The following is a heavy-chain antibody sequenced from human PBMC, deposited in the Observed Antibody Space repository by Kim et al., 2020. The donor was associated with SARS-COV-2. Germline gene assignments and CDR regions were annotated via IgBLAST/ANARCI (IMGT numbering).Heavy chain of an antibody. CDR3: AALDTAQVPGGI. D-gene: IGHD3-10*01. J-gene: IGHJ4*02. V-gene: IGHV3-48*03. Sequence: YVDSVKGRFTRSRDNAKNSLYLQMSSLRTEDTAIYYCAALDTAQVPGGIWGQGTLVSVSS.